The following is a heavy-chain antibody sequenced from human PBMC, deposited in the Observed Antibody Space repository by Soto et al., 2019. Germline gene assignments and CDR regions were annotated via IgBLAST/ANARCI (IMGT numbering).Heavy chain of an antibody. D-gene: IGHD1-1*01. CDR2: ISAHNGNT. V-gene: IGHV1-18*01. CDR1: GCAFTTYG. Sequence: QVHLVQSGAEVKKPGASVKVSCKGSGCAFTTYGITWVRQAPGQGLEWMGWISAHNGNTNYAQKLQGRVTVTRDTSTSTAYMELRSLISDDTAVYYCARGRYGDYWGQGALVTVSS. J-gene: IGHJ4*02. CDR3: ARGRYGDY.